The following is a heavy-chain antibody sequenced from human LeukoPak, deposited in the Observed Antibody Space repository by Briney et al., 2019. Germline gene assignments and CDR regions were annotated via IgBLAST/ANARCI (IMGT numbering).Heavy chain of an antibody. CDR2: TWYDGSNN. D-gene: IGHD3-10*01. Sequence: GGSLILSCAASGFSFSEHGMHWVRQAPGKGPEWVTVTWYDGSNNHYADSVKGRFTISRDNSKNTVFLEMNSLRAEDTAVYHCARDRYFGSDGFDIWGPGTMVIVSS. CDR1: GFSFSEHG. J-gene: IGHJ3*02. V-gene: IGHV3-33*01. CDR3: ARDRYFGSDGFDI.